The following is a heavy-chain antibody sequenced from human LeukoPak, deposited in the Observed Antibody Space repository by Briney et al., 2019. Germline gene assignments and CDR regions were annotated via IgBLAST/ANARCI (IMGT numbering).Heavy chain of an antibody. Sequence: GGSLRLSCAASGFTFNDYYMSWIRQAPGKGLEWVSYISSGGSPIYYADSVKGRFTISRDNAKNSLYLQMNSLRAEDTAVYYCAREKYGGNYFDYWGQGTLVTVFS. D-gene: IGHD3-16*01. CDR2: ISSGGSPI. J-gene: IGHJ4*02. CDR1: GFTFNDYY. V-gene: IGHV3-11*04. CDR3: AREKYGGNYFDY.